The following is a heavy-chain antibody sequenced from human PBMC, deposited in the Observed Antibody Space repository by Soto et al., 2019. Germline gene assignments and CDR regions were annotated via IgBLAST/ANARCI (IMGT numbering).Heavy chain of an antibody. CDR1: GFTFSSYA. J-gene: IGHJ6*02. Sequence: GGSLRLSCAASGFTFSSYAMHWVRQAPGKGLEWVAVISYDGSNKYYADSVKGRFTISRDNSKNTLYLQMNSLRAEDTAVYYCAREGGEDYYYYGMDVWGQGTTVTVSS. D-gene: IGHD2-21*01. CDR3: AREGGEDYYYYGMDV. V-gene: IGHV3-30-3*01. CDR2: ISYDGSNK.